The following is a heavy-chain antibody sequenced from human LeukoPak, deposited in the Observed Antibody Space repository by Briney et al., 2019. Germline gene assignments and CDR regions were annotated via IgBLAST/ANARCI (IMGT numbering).Heavy chain of an antibody. CDR3: ARGDYYDSSAAFDI. J-gene: IGHJ3*02. CDR1: GYTFTSYG. V-gene: IGHV1-18*01. Sequence: ASVKVSCKASGYTFTSYGISWVRQAPGQGLEWMGWICAYNGNTNYAQKLQGRVTMTTDTSTSTAYMELRSLRSDDTAVYYCARGDYYDSSAAFDIWGQGTMVTVSS. D-gene: IGHD3-22*01. CDR2: ICAYNGNT.